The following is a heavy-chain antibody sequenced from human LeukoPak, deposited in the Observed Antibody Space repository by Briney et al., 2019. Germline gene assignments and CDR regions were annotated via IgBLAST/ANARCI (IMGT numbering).Heavy chain of an antibody. D-gene: IGHD3-10*01. CDR3: ARDKREFQVLFRKYYDSMDV. J-gene: IGHJ6*03. Sequence: QTGGSLRLSCAASGFTFSSYEMSWVRQAPGKGLEWVSYITSSASTTYYADSVKGRFTISRDNAKNSLYLQMNSLRAEDTAVYYCARDKREFQVLFRKYYDSMDVWGKGTTVIVSS. CDR1: GFTFSSYE. CDR2: ITSSASTT. V-gene: IGHV3-48*03.